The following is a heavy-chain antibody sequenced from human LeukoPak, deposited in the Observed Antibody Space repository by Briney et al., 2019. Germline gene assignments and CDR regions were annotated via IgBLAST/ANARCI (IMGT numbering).Heavy chain of an antibody. V-gene: IGHV3-23*01. D-gene: IGHD4-17*01. CDR3: GRDPNGDYVGAFSFQR. Sequence: PGGSLRLSCAASGFSFNNYAMVWVRQGPGKGLEWVSAIKGSGDGKYYADSGKGRFTISRDNSKNMLYLQMNSLRDDDTAVYYCGRDPNGDYVGAFSFQRRGQGTLVTVSS. CDR1: GFSFNNYA. J-gene: IGHJ1*01. CDR2: IKGSGDGK.